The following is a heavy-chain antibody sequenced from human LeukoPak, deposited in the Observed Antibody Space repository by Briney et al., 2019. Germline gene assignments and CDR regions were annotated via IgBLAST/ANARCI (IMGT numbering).Heavy chain of an antibody. J-gene: IGHJ4*02. D-gene: IGHD2/OR15-2a*01. Sequence: QPGGSLRLSCAASGFTFSSYPMSWVRQAPGKGLEWVSAISGSGDSTYHADSVKGRFTISRDNSKSTLYLQMNSLRPEDTAVYYCASRPPDGQNIPYFDFWGQGTLVTVSS. CDR3: ASRPPDGQNIPYFDF. CDR1: GFTFSSYP. CDR2: ISGSGDST. V-gene: IGHV3-23*01.